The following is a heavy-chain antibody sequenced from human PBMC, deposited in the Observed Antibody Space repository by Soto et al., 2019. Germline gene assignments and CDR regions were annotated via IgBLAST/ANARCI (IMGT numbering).Heavy chain of an antibody. J-gene: IGHJ4*02. CDR3: VRQRGNYFDF. CDR2: IDYVGST. V-gene: IGHV4-59*11. D-gene: IGHD3-10*01. Sequence: SETLSLTCSVSGDSINIRYWSWSRQPPGKGREWIGYIDYVGSTNYAPSLQSRVTMSVDTSKNQVSLKLRYVTAADTAVYYCVRQRGNYFDFWGQGTLVTVSS. CDR1: GDSINIRY.